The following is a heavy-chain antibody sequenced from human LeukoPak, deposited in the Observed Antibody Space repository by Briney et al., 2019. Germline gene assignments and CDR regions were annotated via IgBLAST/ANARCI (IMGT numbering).Heavy chain of an antibody. Sequence: PGGSLRLSCAASGFTFSSYSMNWVRQAPGKGLEWVSSIHSSSSYIYYADSVKGRFTISRDNAKNSLCLQMNSLRAEDTAVYYCARDLGVVADYWGQGTLVTVSS. CDR2: IHSSSSYI. D-gene: IGHD2-2*01. J-gene: IGHJ4*02. V-gene: IGHV3-21*01. CDR3: ARDLGVVADY. CDR1: GFTFSSYS.